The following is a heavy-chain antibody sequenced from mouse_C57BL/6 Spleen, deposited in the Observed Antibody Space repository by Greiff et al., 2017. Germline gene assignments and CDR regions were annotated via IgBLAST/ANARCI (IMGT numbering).Heavy chain of an antibody. D-gene: IGHD2-10*02. CDR1: GYTFTDSN. CDR2: ITPNNGGT. V-gene: IGHV1-18*01. CDR3: ARRKYAAYYFDY. J-gene: IGHJ2*01. Sequence: EVQLQQSGPELVKPGASVKIPCKASGYTFTDSNMDWVKQSHGKSLEWIGDITPNNGGTIYNQKFKGKATLTVDKSSSTAYMELRSLTSEDTAVYYCARRKYAAYYFDYWGQGTTLTVSS.